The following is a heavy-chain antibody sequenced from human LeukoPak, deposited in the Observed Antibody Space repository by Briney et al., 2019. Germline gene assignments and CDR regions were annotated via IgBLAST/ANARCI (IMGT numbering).Heavy chain of an antibody. CDR1: GGTFSSYA. V-gene: IGHV1-69*13. CDR3: ARGHRCSGGSCYDTYYYYYMDV. Sequence: SVKVSCKASGGTFSSYAISWVRQAPGQGLEWMGGIIPIFGTANYAQKFQGRVTITADESTGTAYMELSSLRSEDTAVYYCARGHRCSGGSCYDTYYYYYMDVWGKGTTVTISS. J-gene: IGHJ6*03. CDR2: IIPIFGTA. D-gene: IGHD2-15*01.